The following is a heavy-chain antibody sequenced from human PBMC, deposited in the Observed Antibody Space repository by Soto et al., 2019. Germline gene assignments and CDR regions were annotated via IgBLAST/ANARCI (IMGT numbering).Heavy chain of an antibody. CDR2: ISSSGSTI. J-gene: IGHJ6*02. D-gene: IGHD3-10*01. Sequence: PGGSLRLSCAASGFTFSSYEMNWVRQAPGKGLEWVSYISSSGSTIYYADSVKGRFTISRDNSKNTLYLQMNSLRAEDTAVYYCAKDDPYGSGSYRYYYYGMDVWGQGTTVTVSS. CDR3: AKDDPYGSGSYRYYYYGMDV. CDR1: GFTFSSYE. V-gene: IGHV3-48*03.